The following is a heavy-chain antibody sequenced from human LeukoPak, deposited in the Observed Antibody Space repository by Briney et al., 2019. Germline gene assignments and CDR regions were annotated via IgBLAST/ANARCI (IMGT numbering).Heavy chain of an antibody. J-gene: IGHJ5*02. CDR2: INPNTGGT. Sequence: GASVKVSCKTSGYSFTGYYIHWVRQAPGQGLEWVGYINPNTGGTKYAQKFQGRVTMTRDTSITTAYMDLSRLRSDDTAVYYCARLGENGLLTGYFYPWGQGTLVTVSS. CDR1: GYSFTGYY. V-gene: IGHV1-2*02. D-gene: IGHD3-9*01. CDR3: ARLGENGLLTGYFYP.